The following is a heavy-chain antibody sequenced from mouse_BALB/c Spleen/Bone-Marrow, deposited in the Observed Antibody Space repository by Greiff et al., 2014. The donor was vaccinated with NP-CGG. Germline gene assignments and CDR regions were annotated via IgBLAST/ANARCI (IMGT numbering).Heavy chain of an antibody. Sequence: EVKLVESGGGLVQPGGSPRLSCAPSGFTFSDFYMEWVRQPPGKSLEWIVASSTKADDYATEYSESVRGRFIVARNMSQSIHYHQRNAPRADYTVNYYCARVPVDNWYFDVWGAGTTVTVSS. CDR3: ARVPVDNWYFDV. J-gene: IGHJ1*01. D-gene: IGHD1-1*01. V-gene: IGHV7-1*02. CDR2: SSTKADDYAT. CDR1: GFTFSDFY.